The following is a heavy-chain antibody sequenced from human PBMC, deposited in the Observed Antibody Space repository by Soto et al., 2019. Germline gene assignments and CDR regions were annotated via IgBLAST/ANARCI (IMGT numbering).Heavy chain of an antibody. V-gene: IGHV4-34*01. Sequence: QVQLQQWGAGLLKPSETLSLTCAVYGGSFSGYYWSWIRQPPGKGLEWIGEINHSGSTNYNPSLKSRVTISVDTSKYQFSLKLSSVTAADTAVYYCAREGDLTPFDYWGQGTLVTVSS. CDR2: INHSGST. D-gene: IGHD2-21*02. CDR1: GGSFSGYY. CDR3: AREGDLTPFDY. J-gene: IGHJ4*02.